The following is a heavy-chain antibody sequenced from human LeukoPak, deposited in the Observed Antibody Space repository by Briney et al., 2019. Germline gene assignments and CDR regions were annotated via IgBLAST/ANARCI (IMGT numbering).Heavy chain of an antibody. CDR2: LYDRGSST. CDR1: GGPVTSGDHY. V-gene: IGHV4-31*03. J-gene: IGHJ4*02. D-gene: IGHD4-17*01. CDR3: ARGRGYGYGIDY. Sequence: SETLSLTCTVSGGPVTSGDHYWSWIRQPPEKGLEWIGHLYDRGSSTVYNPSLKSRSTISMGASESQFSLRLSSVNAADTAVYYCARGRGYGYGIDYWGRGTLVTVSS.